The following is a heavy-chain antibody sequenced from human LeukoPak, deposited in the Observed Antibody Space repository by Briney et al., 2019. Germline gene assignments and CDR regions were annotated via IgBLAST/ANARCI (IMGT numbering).Heavy chain of an antibody. CDR1: GGSISSYY. D-gene: IGHD3-10*01. V-gene: IGHV4-59*08. CDR2: IYYSGST. CDR3: ASDTKKYYYGSGGAFDI. J-gene: IGHJ3*02. Sequence: PSETLSLTCTVSGGSISSYYWSWLRQPPGKGLEWIGYIYYSGSTNYNPSLKSRVTISVVTSKNQFSLKLSSVTAADTAVYYCASDTKKYYYGSGGAFDIWGQGTMVTVSS.